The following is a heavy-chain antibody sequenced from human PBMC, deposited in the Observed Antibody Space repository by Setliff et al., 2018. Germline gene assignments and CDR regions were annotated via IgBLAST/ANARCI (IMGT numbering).Heavy chain of an antibody. CDR3: ARGGMAAAGRKGVFEY. D-gene: IGHD6-13*01. Sequence: SVKVSCKASGDTFSTYTLSWVRQAPGQGLEWMGGIIPLLETVKYAQKFQGRVTMTSDTSTRTVYMEVNSVRSDDTAIYYCARGGMAAAGRKGVFEYWGQGTQVTVSS. V-gene: IGHV1-69*05. CDR2: IIPLLETV. CDR1: GDTFSTYT. J-gene: IGHJ4*02.